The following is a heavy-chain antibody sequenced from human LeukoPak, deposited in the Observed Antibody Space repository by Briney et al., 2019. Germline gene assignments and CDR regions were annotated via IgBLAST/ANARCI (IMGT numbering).Heavy chain of an antibody. CDR3: AKWASSGYYFHH. CDR1: GFTFSSYG. D-gene: IGHD3-22*01. CDR2: IRYDGSNK. V-gene: IGHV3-30*02. Sequence: GGPLRLSCAASGFTFSSYGMHWVRQAPGKGLEWVAFIRYDGSNKYYADSVKGRFTISRDDSKNTLYLQMNSLRAEDTAVYYCAKWASSGYYFHHWGQGTLVTVSS. J-gene: IGHJ1*01.